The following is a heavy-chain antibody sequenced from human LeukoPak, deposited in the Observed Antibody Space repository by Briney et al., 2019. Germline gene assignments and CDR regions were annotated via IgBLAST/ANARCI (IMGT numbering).Heavy chain of an antibody. CDR1: GFTFSSYA. CDR3: AKASNSGWYYFDY. Sequence: PGGSLRLSCAASGFTFSSYAMSWVRQAPGKGLEWVSAISGSGGSTYYADSVKGRFTISRDNSKNTLYLQMNSLRAEDTATYYCAKASNSGWYYFDYWGQGTLVTVSS. J-gene: IGHJ4*02. D-gene: IGHD6-19*01. CDR2: ISGSGGST. V-gene: IGHV3-23*01.